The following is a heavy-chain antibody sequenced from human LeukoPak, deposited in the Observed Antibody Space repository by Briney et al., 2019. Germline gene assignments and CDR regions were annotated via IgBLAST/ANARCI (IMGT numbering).Heavy chain of an antibody. J-gene: IGHJ4*02. D-gene: IGHD1-26*01. CDR2: IYHSGST. Sequence: SETLSLTCAVSGYSISSGYYWGWIRQPPGKGLEWIGSIYHSGSTYYNPSLKSRVTISVDTSKNQFSLKLSSVTAADMAVYYCAREENGISVDYWGQGTLVTVSS. V-gene: IGHV4-38-2*02. CDR1: GYSISSGYY. CDR3: AREENGISVDY.